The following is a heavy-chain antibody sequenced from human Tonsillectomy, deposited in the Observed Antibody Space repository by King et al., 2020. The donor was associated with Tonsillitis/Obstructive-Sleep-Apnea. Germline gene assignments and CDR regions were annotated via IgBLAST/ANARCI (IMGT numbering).Heavy chain of an antibody. CDR2: IYPGDSDT. V-gene: IGHV5-51*01. Sequence: VQLVESGAEVKKPGESLKISCKGSGYSFTTYWIGWVRQMPGKGLEWMGIIYPGDSDTRYSPSFQGQVTISADKSISTAYLQGSSLKASDTAMYYCARHYYGSGRHVDYWGQGTLVTVSS. CDR3: ARHYYGSGRHVDY. J-gene: IGHJ4*02. D-gene: IGHD3-10*01. CDR1: GYSFTTYW.